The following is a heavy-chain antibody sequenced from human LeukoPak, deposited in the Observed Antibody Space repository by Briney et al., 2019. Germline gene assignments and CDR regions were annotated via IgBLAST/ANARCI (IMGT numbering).Heavy chain of an antibody. CDR2: IGSSGSPT. D-gene: IGHD3-22*01. Sequence: GGSLRLSCAASGFAFSSYNMNWVRQAPGKGLEWISYIGSSGSPTHYADSVGGRFTISRDNAKNSLYLQMNSLRDEDTAVYFCARRPYSDTSGRLSDVWGQGTTVTVSS. CDR1: GFAFSSYN. J-gene: IGHJ6*02. CDR3: ARRPYSDTSGRLSDV. V-gene: IGHV3-48*02.